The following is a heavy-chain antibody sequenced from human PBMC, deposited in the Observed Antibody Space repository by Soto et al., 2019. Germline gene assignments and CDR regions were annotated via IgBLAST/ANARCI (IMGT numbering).Heavy chain of an antibody. V-gene: IGHV3-23*01. D-gene: IGHD3-3*01. Sequence: GGSLRLSCAASGFSFGSYALSWVRQAPGKGLEWVSTISGSDGKAFYADSVKGRFSISRDTSQSTLYLQMNSLRADDTAMYYCARWSYLDYWGQGTRVTVSS. CDR1: GFSFGSYA. J-gene: IGHJ4*02. CDR3: ARWSYLDY. CDR2: ISGSDGKA.